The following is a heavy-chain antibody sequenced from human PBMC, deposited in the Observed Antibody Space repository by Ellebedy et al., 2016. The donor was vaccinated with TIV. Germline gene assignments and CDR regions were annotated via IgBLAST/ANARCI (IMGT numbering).Heavy chain of an antibody. CDR3: ARLYGSGDYYYYGMDV. J-gene: IGHJ6*02. CDR2: IYYSGST. CDR1: GGSISSSSYY. Sequence: SETLSLTXTVSGGSISSSSYYWGWIRQPPGKGLEWIGSIYYSGSTYYNPSLKSRVTISVDTSKNQFSLKLSSVTAADTAVYYCARLYGSGDYYYYGMDVWGQGTTVTVSS. D-gene: IGHD3-10*01. V-gene: IGHV4-39*07.